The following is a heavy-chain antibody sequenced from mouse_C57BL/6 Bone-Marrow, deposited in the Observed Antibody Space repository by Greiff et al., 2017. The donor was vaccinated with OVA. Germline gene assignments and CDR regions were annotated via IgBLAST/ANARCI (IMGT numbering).Heavy chain of an antibody. CDR1: GFSLTSYA. Sequence: QVQLQQSGPGLVAPSQSLSITCTVSGFSLTSYAISWVRQPPGKGLEWLGVISTGGGTNYNSALKSRLSISKDNSKSQVFLKMNSLQTDDTARYYCAILFITTVVATDYWGQGTTLTVSS. V-gene: IGHV2-9-1*01. J-gene: IGHJ2*01. D-gene: IGHD1-1*01. CDR2: ISTGGGT. CDR3: AILFITTVVATDY.